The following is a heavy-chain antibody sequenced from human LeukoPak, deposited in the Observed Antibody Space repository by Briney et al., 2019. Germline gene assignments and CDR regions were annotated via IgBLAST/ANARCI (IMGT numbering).Heavy chain of an antibody. CDR2: IYDSGST. Sequence: SETLSLTCTVSGGSIRSSYYYWGWIRQPPGKGLEWIGSIYDSGSTYYNPSLKSRVTISIDTSKNQFSLKLSSVTAADTALYYCARRVSSGYSDYWGQGTLVTVSS. CDR3: ARRVSSGYSDY. V-gene: IGHV4-39*07. D-gene: IGHD3-22*01. CDR1: GGSIRSSYYY. J-gene: IGHJ4*02.